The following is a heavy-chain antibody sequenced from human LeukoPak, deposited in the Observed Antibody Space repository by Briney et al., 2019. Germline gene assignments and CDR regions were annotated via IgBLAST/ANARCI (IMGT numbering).Heavy chain of an antibody. CDR1: GDTFSSYG. CDR2: IIPILDMP. Sequence: ASVTVSCKAPGDTFSSYGFSWVRQAPGQGLEWMGRIIPILDMPTYTQKFKDRVTITADKSTSTVYMEVSSLTSEDTAVYYCARAHSKGFVSSWDYWGQGTLVTVSS. V-gene: IGHV1-69*04. J-gene: IGHJ4*02. CDR3: ARAHSKGFVSSWDY. D-gene: IGHD6-13*01.